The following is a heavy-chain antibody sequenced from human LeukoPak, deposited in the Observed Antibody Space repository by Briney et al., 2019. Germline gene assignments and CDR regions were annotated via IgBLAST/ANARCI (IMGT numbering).Heavy chain of an antibody. CDR1: GGSISSYY. V-gene: IGHV4-59*01. CDR2: IYYSGST. J-gene: IGHJ4*02. D-gene: IGHD6-13*01. Sequence: SETLSLTCTVSGGSISSYYWSWIRQPPGKGLEWIGYIYYSGSTNYNPSLKSRVTISVDTSKNQFSLKLSSVTAADTAVYYCARARIKLAAAGTVTIFDYWGQETLVTVSS. CDR3: ARARIKLAAAGTVTIFDY.